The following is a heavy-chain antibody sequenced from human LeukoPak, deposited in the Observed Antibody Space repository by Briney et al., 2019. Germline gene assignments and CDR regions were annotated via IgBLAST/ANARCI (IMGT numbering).Heavy chain of an antibody. CDR3: AKYGNTRIITGAGHFDY. CDR1: GYTFTGYY. Sequence: ASVKVSCKASGYTFTGYYMHWVRQAPGQGLEWMGWINPNSGGTNYAQKFQGRVTMTRDTSISTAYMELSRLRSDDTAVYYCAKYGNTRIITGAGHFDYWGQGILVTVSS. J-gene: IGHJ4*02. V-gene: IGHV1-2*02. D-gene: IGHD3-16*01. CDR2: INPNSGGT.